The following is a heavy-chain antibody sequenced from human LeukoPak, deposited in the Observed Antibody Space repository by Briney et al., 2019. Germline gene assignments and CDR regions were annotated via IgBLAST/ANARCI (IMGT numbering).Heavy chain of an antibody. D-gene: IGHD3-22*01. V-gene: IGHV3-30*02. CDR1: GFTFSSYG. J-gene: IGHJ4*02. CDR2: IRYDGSNK. Sequence: GGSLGLSCAASGFTFSSYGMHWVRQAPGKGLEWVAFIRYDGSNKYYADSVKGRFTISRDNSKNTLYLQMNSLRAEDTAVYYCAKFSGYYENGDYWSQGTLVTVSS. CDR3: AKFSGYYENGDY.